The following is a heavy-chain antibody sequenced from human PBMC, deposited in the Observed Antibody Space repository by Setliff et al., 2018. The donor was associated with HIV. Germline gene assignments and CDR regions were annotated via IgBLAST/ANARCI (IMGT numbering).Heavy chain of an antibody. D-gene: IGHD4-4*01. CDR2: INAGNGKT. J-gene: IGHJ4*02. Sequence: ASVKVSCKASGSTFSRYGLHWVRQAPGQRLEWMGWINAGNGKTKYSQKFQSRVTITRDTSARKAYMELSSLRSEDTAVYYCAPIDPFPHDYSNSSFDYWGQGTLVTVSS. CDR3: APIDPFPHDYSNSSFDY. V-gene: IGHV1-3*01. CDR1: GSTFSRYG.